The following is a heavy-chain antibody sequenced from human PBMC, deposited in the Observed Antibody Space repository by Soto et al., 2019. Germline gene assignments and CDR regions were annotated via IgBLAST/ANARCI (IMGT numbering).Heavy chain of an antibody. CDR1: GFTFSSYS. CDR2: ISSSSSYI. J-gene: IGHJ1*01. D-gene: IGHD6-13*01. Sequence: GGSLRLSCAASGFTFSSYSMNWVRQAPGKGLEWVSSISSSSSYIYYADSVKGRFTISRDNAKNSLYLQMNSLRAEDTAVYYCARDPGQLVRAFYFPHWGQGTLVTVSS. CDR3: ARDPGQLVRAFYFPH. V-gene: IGHV3-21*01.